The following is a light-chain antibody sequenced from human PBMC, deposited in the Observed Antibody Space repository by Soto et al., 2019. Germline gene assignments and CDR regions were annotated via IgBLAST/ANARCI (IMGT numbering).Light chain of an antibody. Sequence: QSVLTQPASVSGSPGQSITISCTGTSSVVGNSDYVSWYQQHPGKVPKLMIYDVSNRPSGVSNRFSGSKSGNTASLTISGLQAEDEADYYCISFTNRATYVFGTGTKVTVL. V-gene: IGLV2-14*01. CDR3: ISFTNRATYV. CDR1: SSVVGNSDY. CDR2: DVS. J-gene: IGLJ1*01.